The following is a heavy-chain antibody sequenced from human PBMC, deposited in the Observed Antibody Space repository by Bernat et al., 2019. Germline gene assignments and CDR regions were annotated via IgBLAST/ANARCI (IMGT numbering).Heavy chain of an antibody. V-gene: IGHV1-69*01. CDR3: ARGPFSRKQWLPSYWYFDL. Sequence: QVQLVQSGAEVKKPGSSVKVSCKASGGTFSSYAISWVRQAPGQGLEWMGGIIPIFGTANYAQKFQGRVTITADESTSTAYMELSSLRSEDTAVYYCARGPFSRKQWLPSYWYFDLWGRGTLVTVSS. CDR1: GGTFSSYA. D-gene: IGHD6-19*01. J-gene: IGHJ2*01. CDR2: IIPIFGTA.